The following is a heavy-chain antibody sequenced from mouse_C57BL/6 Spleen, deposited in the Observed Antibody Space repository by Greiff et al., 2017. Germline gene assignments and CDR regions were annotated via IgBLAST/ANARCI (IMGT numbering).Heavy chain of an antibody. CDR1: GYSFTSYY. D-gene: IGHD2-1*01. CDR3: AMGNDWYFDV. V-gene: IGHV1-66*01. CDR2: IYPGSGNT. Sequence: QVQLQQSGPELVKPGASVKISCKASGYSFTSYYIHWVKQRPGQGLEWIGWIYPGSGNTKYNEKFKGKATLTADTSSSTAYMQLSSLTSEDSAVYYCAMGNDWYFDVWGTGTTVTVSS. J-gene: IGHJ1*03.